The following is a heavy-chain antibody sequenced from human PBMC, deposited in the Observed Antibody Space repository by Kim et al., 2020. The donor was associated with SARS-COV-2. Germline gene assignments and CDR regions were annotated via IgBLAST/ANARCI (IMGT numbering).Heavy chain of an antibody. V-gene: IGHV1-3*01. CDR2: GNGKT. J-gene: IGHJ5*02. Sequence: GNGKTKNSPKFQGRVTITRDTSASTAYMELSSLRSEDTAVYYCALTTVTTWGQGTLVTVSS. CDR3: ALTTVTT. D-gene: IGHD4-17*01.